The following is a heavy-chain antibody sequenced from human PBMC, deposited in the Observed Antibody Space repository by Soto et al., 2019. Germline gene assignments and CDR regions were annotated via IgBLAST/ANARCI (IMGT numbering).Heavy chain of an antibody. D-gene: IGHD1-26*01. Sequence: ASVKVSCKVSGYTLTELSMHWVRQAPGKGLEWMGGFDPEDGETIYAQKFQGRVTMTEDTSTDTAYMELSSLRSEDTAVYYCAIFRSRSYQPRADYYYYYGMDVWGQGTTVTVSS. CDR1: GYTLTELS. V-gene: IGHV1-24*01. CDR2: FDPEDGET. CDR3: AIFRSRSYQPRADYYYYYGMDV. J-gene: IGHJ6*02.